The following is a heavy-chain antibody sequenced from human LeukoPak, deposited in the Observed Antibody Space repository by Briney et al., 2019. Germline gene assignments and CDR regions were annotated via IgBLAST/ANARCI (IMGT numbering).Heavy chain of an antibody. J-gene: IGHJ4*02. Sequence: GGSLRLSCAASGFTFSSYGMHWVRQAPGKGLEWVAVIWYDGSNKYYADSVKGRFTISRDNSKNTLYLQTNSLRAEDTAVYYCARDEFLIDYWGQGTLVTVSS. D-gene: IGHD3-16*01. CDR2: IWYDGSNK. V-gene: IGHV3-33*01. CDR1: GFTFSSYG. CDR3: ARDEFLIDY.